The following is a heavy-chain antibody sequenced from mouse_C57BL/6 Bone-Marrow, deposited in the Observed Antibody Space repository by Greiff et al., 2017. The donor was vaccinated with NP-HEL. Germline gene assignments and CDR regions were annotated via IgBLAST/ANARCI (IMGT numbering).Heavy chain of an antibody. CDR2: IDPSDSYT. CDR1: GYTFTSYW. D-gene: IGHD1-1*01. J-gene: IGHJ2*01. Sequence: VQLQQPGAELVKPGASVKLSCKASGYTFTSYWMQWVKQRPGQGLEWIGEIDPSDSYTNYNQKFKGKATLTVDTSSSTAYMQLSSLTSEDSAVYYCARGEITTVVAPFDYWGQGTTLTVSS. CDR3: ARGEITTVVAPFDY. V-gene: IGHV1-50*01.